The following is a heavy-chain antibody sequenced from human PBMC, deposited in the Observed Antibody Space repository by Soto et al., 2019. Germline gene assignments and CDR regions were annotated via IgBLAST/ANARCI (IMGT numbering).Heavy chain of an antibody. Sequence: QVQLQESGPGLVKPSGTLSLTCAVSGGSISSSNWWSWVRQPPGKGLEWIGEIYHSGSTNYNPSLKSRVTISVDKSKNQFSLKLSSVTATDTAVYYCARIIYYSSGWYYFDYWGQGTLVTVSS. CDR2: IYHSGST. CDR3: ARIIYYSSGWYYFDY. CDR1: GGSISSSNW. D-gene: IGHD6-19*01. J-gene: IGHJ4*02. V-gene: IGHV4-4*02.